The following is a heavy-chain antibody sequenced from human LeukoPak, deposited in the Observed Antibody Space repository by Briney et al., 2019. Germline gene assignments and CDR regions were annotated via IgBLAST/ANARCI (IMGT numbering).Heavy chain of an antibody. CDR3: ARSGRTVEMAYYFDY. J-gene: IGHJ4*02. CDR1: GGTFSSYA. Sequence: SVKVSCKASGGTFSSYAISWVRQAPGPGLEWMGGIIPIFGTANYAQKFQGSVTITADESTSTAYMELSSLRSEDTAVYYCARSGRTVEMAYYFDYWGQGTPVTVSS. V-gene: IGHV1-69*13. CDR2: IIPIFGTA. D-gene: IGHD5-24*01.